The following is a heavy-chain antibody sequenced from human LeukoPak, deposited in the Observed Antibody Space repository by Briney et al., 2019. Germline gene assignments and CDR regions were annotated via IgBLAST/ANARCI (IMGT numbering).Heavy chain of an antibody. CDR3: ARDRDSNWYPYLDC. V-gene: IGHV3-7*03. D-gene: IGHD6-13*01. J-gene: IGHJ4*02. Sequence: GGSLRLSCAASGFTINGNWMSWVRQTPGKGLEWVANIKPDGSQKYYVDSVEGRFTISRDNAQNSLFLQISSLGVEDSAVYYCARDRDSNWYPYLDCWGQGTLVAVSS. CDR2: IKPDGSQK. CDR1: GFTINGNW.